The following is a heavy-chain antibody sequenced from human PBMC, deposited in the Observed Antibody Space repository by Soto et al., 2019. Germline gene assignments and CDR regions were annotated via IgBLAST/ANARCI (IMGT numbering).Heavy chain of an antibody. V-gene: IGHV3-30*18. CDR3: AKEGRITMVRGVHNNWFDP. J-gene: IGHJ5*02. CDR2: ISYDGSNK. D-gene: IGHD3-10*01. Sequence: PGGSLRLSCAASGFTFSSYGMHWVRQAPGKGLEWVAVISYDGSNKYYADSVKGRFTISRDNSKNTLYLQMNSLRAEDTAVYYCAKEGRITMVRGVHNNWFDPWGQGTLVTVSS. CDR1: GFTFSSYG.